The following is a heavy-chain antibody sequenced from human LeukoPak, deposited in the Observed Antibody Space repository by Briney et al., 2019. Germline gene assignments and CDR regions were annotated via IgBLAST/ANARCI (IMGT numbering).Heavy chain of an antibody. Sequence: ASVKVSCKASGYTFTGYYMHCVRQAPGQGLEWRGWINPNSGDTNYAQKFQGRVTMTRDTSISTAYMELSRLRSDDTAVYYCTRSSETAHAIFWFDPWGQGTLVTVSS. D-gene: IGHD3-3*01. CDR1: GYTFTGYY. CDR2: INPNSGDT. V-gene: IGHV1-2*02. J-gene: IGHJ5*02. CDR3: TRSSETAHAIFWFDP.